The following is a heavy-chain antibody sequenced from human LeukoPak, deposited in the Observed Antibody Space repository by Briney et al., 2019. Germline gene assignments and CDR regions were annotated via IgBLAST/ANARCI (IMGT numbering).Heavy chain of an antibody. D-gene: IGHD4-17*01. CDR1: GGSISSGGYS. Sequence: SETLSLTCAVSGGSISSGGYSWSWIRQPPGKGLEWIGYIYHSGSTYYDPSLKSRVTISVDRSKNQFSLKLSSVTAADTAVYYCARVGTVTTTIDYWGQGTLVTVSS. J-gene: IGHJ4*02. V-gene: IGHV4-30-2*01. CDR3: ARVGTVTTTIDY. CDR2: IYHSGST.